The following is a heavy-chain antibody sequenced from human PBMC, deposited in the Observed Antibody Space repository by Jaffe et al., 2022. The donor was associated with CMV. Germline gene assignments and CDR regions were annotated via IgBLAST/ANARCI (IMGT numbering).Heavy chain of an antibody. Sequence: EVQLVESGGGLVQPGRSLRLSCAASGFTFDDYAMHWVRQAPGKGLEWVSGISWNSGSIGYADSVKGRFTISRDNAKNSLYLQMNSLRAEDTALYYCAKGAGGGRTYYYDSSGYDDWGQGTLVTVSS. V-gene: IGHV3-9*01. D-gene: IGHD3-22*01. J-gene: IGHJ4*02. CDR2: ISWNSGSI. CDR1: GFTFDDYA. CDR3: AKGAGGGRTYYYDSSGYDD.